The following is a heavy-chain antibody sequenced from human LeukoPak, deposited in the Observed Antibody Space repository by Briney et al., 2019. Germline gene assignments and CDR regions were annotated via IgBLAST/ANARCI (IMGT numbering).Heavy chain of an antibody. Sequence: SVKVSCKASGGTFSSYAISWVRQAPGQGLEWMGRIIPILGIANYAQKFQGRVTITADKSTSTAYMELSSLRSEDTAVYYCARGSIVVVHSNWFDPWGQGTLVTVSS. CDR2: IIPILGIA. D-gene: IGHD2-2*01. CDR3: ARGSIVVVHSNWFDP. CDR1: GGTFSSYA. J-gene: IGHJ5*02. V-gene: IGHV1-69*04.